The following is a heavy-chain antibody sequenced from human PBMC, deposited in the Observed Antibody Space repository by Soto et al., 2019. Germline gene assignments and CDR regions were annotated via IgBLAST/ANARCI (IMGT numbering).Heavy chain of an antibody. V-gene: IGHV1-69*13. CDR1: GGTFSSYA. J-gene: IGHJ6*02. Sequence: SVKVCCKASGGTFSSYAISWVRQAPGQGLEWMGGIIPIFGTANYAQKFQGRVTITADESTSTAYMELSSLRSEDTAVYYCARASTYYYDSSGYVYGMDVWGQGTTVTVSS. D-gene: IGHD3-22*01. CDR3: ARASTYYYDSSGYVYGMDV. CDR2: IIPIFGTA.